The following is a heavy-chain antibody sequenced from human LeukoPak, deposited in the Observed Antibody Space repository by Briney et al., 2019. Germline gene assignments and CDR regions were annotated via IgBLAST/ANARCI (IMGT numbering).Heavy chain of an antibody. V-gene: IGHV4-39*01. Sequence: KPSETLSLTCTVSGGSITIGSYYWGWIRQPPGKGLEWIGTISYRGTTYYNPSLKSRVTISADTSKNQFSLKLSSVTATDTAVYFCARLDETAGRPFDYWGQGTLVTVSS. D-gene: IGHD6-19*01. CDR1: GGSITIGSYY. CDR2: ISYRGTT. CDR3: ARLDETAGRPFDY. J-gene: IGHJ4*02.